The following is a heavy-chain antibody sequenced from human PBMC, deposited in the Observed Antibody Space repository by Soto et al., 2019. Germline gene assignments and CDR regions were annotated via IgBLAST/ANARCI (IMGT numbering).Heavy chain of an antibody. CDR3: ARLPVTMVRGVARYGLDV. CDR1: GGSISSYY. D-gene: IGHD3-10*01. V-gene: IGHV4-59*01. Sequence: SETLSLTCTVSGGSISSYYWSWIRQPPGKELEWIGYIFYSGSTNYNPSLKSRVTISVDTSKNQFSLKLSSVTAADTAVYYCARLPVTMVRGVARYGLDVWGQGTTVTVSS. J-gene: IGHJ6*02. CDR2: IFYSGST.